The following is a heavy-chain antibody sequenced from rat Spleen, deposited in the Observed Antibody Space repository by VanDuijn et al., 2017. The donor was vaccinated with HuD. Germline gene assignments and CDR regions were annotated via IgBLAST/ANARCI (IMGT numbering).Heavy chain of an antibody. CDR3: TRAIYTTDYYYAKGYYVMDA. Sequence: EVQLVESGGGLVQPGRSMKLSCAASGFTFSSFPMAWVRQAPGKGLEWVSSINTDGGSTYYPDTVKGRFTISRDNAKSTLSLQLDSLRSEDTATYYCTRAIYTTDYYYAKGYYVMDAWGQGASVTVFS. CDR1: GFTFSSFP. CDR2: INTDGGST. D-gene: IGHD1-6*01. J-gene: IGHJ4*01. V-gene: IGHV5-46*01.